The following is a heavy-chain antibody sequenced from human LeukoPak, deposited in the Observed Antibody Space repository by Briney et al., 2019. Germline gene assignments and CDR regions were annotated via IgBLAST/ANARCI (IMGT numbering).Heavy chain of an antibody. CDR3: ARALGGVERLLGY. D-gene: IGHD3-3*01. Sequence: GGSLRLSCAASGFTFSRYSMNWVRQAPGKGLEWVSSISSSSSYIYYADSVKGRFTISRDNAKNSLYLQMNSLRAEDTAVYYCARALGGVERLLGYWGQGTLVTVSS. V-gene: IGHV3-21*01. CDR2: ISSSSSYI. CDR1: GFTFSRYS. J-gene: IGHJ4*02.